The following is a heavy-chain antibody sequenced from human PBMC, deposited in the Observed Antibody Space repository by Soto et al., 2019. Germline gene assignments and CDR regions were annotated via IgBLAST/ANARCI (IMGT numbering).Heavy chain of an antibody. CDR3: ARRRISGYSYGFDF. D-gene: IGHD5-18*01. CDR2: ICQSGST. V-gene: IGHV4-4*02. Sequence: QVQLQESGPGLVKPSGTLSLTCDVSGDSIRSIYWWTWVRQPPGKGLEWIGEICQSGSTNYSPSLKSRVTMSVDKSKNQFPLKLTSVTAADTAVFYCARRRISGYSYGFDFWGQGTLVIVSS. J-gene: IGHJ4*02. CDR1: GDSIRSIYW.